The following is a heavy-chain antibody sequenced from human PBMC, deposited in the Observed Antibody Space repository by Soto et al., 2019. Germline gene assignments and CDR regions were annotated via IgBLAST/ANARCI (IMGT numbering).Heavy chain of an antibody. CDR2: IYYSGST. Sequence: QVQLQESGPGLVKPSQTLSLTCTVSGGSISSGDYYWSWIRQPPGKGLEWIGYIYYSGSTYYNPSLQSRVTISVDTSKTQCSLKLSSVTAADTAVYYCARGRRMGYYVSGSDDFDYWGQGTLLTVSS. J-gene: IGHJ4*02. V-gene: IGHV4-30-4*01. CDR3: ARGRRMGYYVSGSDDFDY. CDR1: GGSISSGDYY. D-gene: IGHD3-10*01.